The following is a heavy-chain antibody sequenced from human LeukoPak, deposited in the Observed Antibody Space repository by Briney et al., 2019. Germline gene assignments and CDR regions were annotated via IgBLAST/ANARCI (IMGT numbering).Heavy chain of an antibody. D-gene: IGHD2-15*01. CDR2: TSYDGSNK. Sequence: GGFLRLSCAASGFTFSSYAMYWVRQAPGKGLEWVAVTSYDGSNKYYADSVKGRFTISRDNSKNTLYLQMNSLRAEDTAVYYCASDCSGGSCYTRPGDYWGQGTLVTVSS. CDR1: GFTFSSYA. V-gene: IGHV3-30-3*01. J-gene: IGHJ4*02. CDR3: ASDCSGGSCYTRPGDY.